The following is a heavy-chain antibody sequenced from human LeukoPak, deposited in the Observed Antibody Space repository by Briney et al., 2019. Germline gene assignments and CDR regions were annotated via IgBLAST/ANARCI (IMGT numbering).Heavy chain of an antibody. V-gene: IGHV3-21*01. J-gene: IGHJ3*02. Sequence: GGSLRLSCAASGFTFSSYSMNWVRQAPGKGLEWVSSISSSSSYIYYADSVKGRFTISRDNAKNSLYLQMNSLRAEDTAVYYCATTYQLPRFRNAFDIWGQGTMVTVSS. CDR3: ATTYQLPRFRNAFDI. CDR2: ISSSSSYI. CDR1: GFTFSSYS. D-gene: IGHD2-2*01.